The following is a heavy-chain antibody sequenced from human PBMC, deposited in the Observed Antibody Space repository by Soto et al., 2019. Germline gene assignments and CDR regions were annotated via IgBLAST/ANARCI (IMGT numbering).Heavy chain of an antibody. Sequence: QEQLLQSGAEVKKPGASVRISCKSSGYTFTDYFLHWVRQAPGQGLESMGWFIPKNGATNYAQDFQGRVTMTRDSSINTAYLDLTSLTYDDMAVYYCARPGPRNAFDIWGQGTMVTVS. J-gene: IGHJ3*02. V-gene: IGHV1-2*02. CDR2: FIPKNGAT. CDR3: ARPGPRNAFDI. CDR1: GYTFTDYF.